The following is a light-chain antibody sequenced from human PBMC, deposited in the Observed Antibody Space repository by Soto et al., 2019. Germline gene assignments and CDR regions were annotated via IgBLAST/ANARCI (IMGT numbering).Light chain of an antibody. V-gene: IGKV3-20*01. CDR2: GAS. CDR1: QSVSSY. CDR3: QQYGNSPQT. J-gene: IGKJ1*01. Sequence: DIVLTQSPGTLSLSPGDRATLSCRASQSVSSYLAWYQQKPGQAPRLLIYGASSRATGIPNRFSGSGSGTDFTLTISSLEPEDFAVYYCQQYGNSPQTCGQGTKVDIK.